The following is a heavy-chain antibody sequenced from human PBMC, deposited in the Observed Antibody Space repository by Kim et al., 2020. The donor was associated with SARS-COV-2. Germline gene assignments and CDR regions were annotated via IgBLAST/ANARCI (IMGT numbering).Heavy chain of an antibody. CDR1: GYSFTSYW. V-gene: IGHV5-51*01. CDR3: ARTYDSSGLDFDY. Sequence: GESLKISCKGSGYSFTSYWIGWVRQMPGKGLEWMGIISTGDSDTRYSPSFQGQVTISADKSISTAYLQWSSLKASDTAMYYCARTYDSSGLDFDYWGQGTLVTVSS. D-gene: IGHD3-22*01. CDR2: ISTGDSDT. J-gene: IGHJ4*02.